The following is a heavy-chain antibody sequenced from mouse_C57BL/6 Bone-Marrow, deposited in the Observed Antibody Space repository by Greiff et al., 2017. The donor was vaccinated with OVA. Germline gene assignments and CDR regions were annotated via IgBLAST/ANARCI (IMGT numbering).Heavy chain of an antibody. CDR3: ARGGYDGYGWYFDV. Sequence: FTDYYINWVKQRPGQGLEWIGWIFPGSGSTYYNEKFKGKDTLTVDKSSSTAYMLLSSLTSEDSAVYFCARGGYDGYGWYFDVWGTGTTVTVSS. J-gene: IGHJ1*03. D-gene: IGHD2-3*01. V-gene: IGHV1-75*01. CDR1: FTDYY. CDR2: IFPGSGST.